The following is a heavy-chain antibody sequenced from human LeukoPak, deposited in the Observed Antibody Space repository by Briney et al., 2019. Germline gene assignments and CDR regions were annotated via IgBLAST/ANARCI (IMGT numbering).Heavy chain of an antibody. J-gene: IGHJ6*03. V-gene: IGHV3-48*01. CDR2: ISSSSSTI. CDR3: AREIGYDFWSGYHSQHSYYYMDV. CDR1: GFTFSSYS. D-gene: IGHD3-3*01. Sequence: GGSLRLSCAASGFTFSSYSMNWVRQAPGKGLEWVSYISSSSSTIYYADSVKGRFTISRDNAKNSLYLQMNSLRAEDTAGYYCAREIGYDFWSGYHSQHSYYYMDVWGKRTTVTVSS.